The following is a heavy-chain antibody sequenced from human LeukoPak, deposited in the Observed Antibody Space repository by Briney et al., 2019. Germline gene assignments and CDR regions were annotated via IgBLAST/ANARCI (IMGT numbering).Heavy chain of an antibody. V-gene: IGHV3-30-3*01. J-gene: IGHJ6*02. CDR1: GFTFSSYA. CDR2: ISYDGSNK. Sequence: PGRSLRLSCAASGFTFSSYAMHWVRQAPGKGLEWVAVISYDGSNKYYADSVKGRFTISRDNSKNTLYLQMNSLRAEDTAVYYCARDLAVVVVAAKPHYYYYGMDVWGQGTTVTVSS. D-gene: IGHD2-15*01. CDR3: ARDLAVVVVAAKPHYYYYGMDV.